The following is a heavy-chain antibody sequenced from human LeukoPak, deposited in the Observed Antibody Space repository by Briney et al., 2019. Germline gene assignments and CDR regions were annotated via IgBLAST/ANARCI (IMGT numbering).Heavy chain of an antibody. CDR1: GFTFSSYS. CDR3: ARDLGYSSSHDY. CDR2: ISSRSNTI. Sequence: GGSLRLSCAASGFTFSSYSMNWVRQAPGKGLEWVSYISSRSNTIYYADSVKGRFTISRNNAKNSLYLQMNSLRDEDTAVYYCARDLGYSSSHDYWGQGTLVTVSS. V-gene: IGHV3-48*02. J-gene: IGHJ4*02. D-gene: IGHD6-13*01.